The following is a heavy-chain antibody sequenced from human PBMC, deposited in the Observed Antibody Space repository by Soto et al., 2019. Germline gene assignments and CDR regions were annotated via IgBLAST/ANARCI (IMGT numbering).Heavy chain of an antibody. CDR3: ARHIEYYYDSSGYYQNAFDI. CDR1: GYSFTSYW. V-gene: IGHV5-51*01. Sequence: GESLKISCKGSGYSFTSYWIGWVRQMPGKGLEWMGIIYPGDSDTRYSPSFQGQVTISADKSISTAYLQWSSLKASGTAMYYCARHIEYYYDSSGYYQNAFDIWGQGTMVTVPS. D-gene: IGHD3-22*01. CDR2: IYPGDSDT. J-gene: IGHJ3*02.